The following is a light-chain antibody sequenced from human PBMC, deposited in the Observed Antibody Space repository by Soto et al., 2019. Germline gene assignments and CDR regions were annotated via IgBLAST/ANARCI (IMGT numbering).Light chain of an antibody. CDR3: QQYSTAPYP. J-gene: IGKJ2*01. Sequence: DLQMTQSPATLSASVGARVTITCRASQSISGWLPWYQQKPGEAPKLLIHTSSTLHIGVPSRFSGTGSGTEFNLTISRLQPGDFATYGRQQYSTAPYPLGQGTKLEVK. CDR1: QSISGW. V-gene: IGKV1-5*03. CDR2: TSS.